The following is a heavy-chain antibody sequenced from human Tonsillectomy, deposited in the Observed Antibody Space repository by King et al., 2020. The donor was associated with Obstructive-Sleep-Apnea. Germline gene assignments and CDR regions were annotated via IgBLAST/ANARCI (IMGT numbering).Heavy chain of an antibody. CDR2: INHSGST. Sequence: VQLQQWGAGLLKPSETLSLTCAVYGGSFSGYYWSWIRQPPGKGLEWIGEINHSGSTNYNPSLKSRVTISVDTSKNQFSLKLSSVTAADTAAYYCAREEFTRGASPPSQNIPLYFDYWGQGTLVTVSS. CDR3: AREEFTRGASPPSQNIPLYFDY. CDR1: GGSFSGYY. J-gene: IGHJ4*02. V-gene: IGHV4-34*01. D-gene: IGHD1-26*01.